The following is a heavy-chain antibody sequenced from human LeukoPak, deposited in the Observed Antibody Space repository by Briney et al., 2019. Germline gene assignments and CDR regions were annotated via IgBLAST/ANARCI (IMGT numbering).Heavy chain of an antibody. V-gene: IGHV3-64*04. J-gene: IGHJ4*02. Sequence: GGSLRLSCSASGFTFSSYAMHWVRQAPGKGLEYVSAISSNGGSTYYADSVKGRFTISRDNAKNSLFLQMNSLRVEDTAIYYCARGGSYPGCWGQGTLVTVSS. CDR2: ISSNGGST. D-gene: IGHD1-26*01. CDR1: GFTFSSYA. CDR3: ARGGSYPGC.